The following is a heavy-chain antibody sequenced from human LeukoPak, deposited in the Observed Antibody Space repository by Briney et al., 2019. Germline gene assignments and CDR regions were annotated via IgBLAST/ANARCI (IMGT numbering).Heavy chain of an antibody. CDR3: ARGIRSGAWWYLDL. J-gene: IGHJ2*01. V-gene: IGHV4-31*03. Sequence: SQTLSLTCTVSGDSITSGGYYWSWIRQHPGKGLEWIGYVSYSRSTYSNPSLRSRVSISVDTSKNQFSQRLTSVTAADTAVYYCARGIRSGAWWYLDLWGRGTLVTVSS. CDR2: VSYSRST. D-gene: IGHD3-16*01. CDR1: GDSITSGGYY.